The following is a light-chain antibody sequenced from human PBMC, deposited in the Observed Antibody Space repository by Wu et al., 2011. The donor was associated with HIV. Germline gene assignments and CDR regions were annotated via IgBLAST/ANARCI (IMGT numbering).Light chain of an antibody. CDR2: GAS. Sequence: EIVLTQSPDTLSLSPGERATLSCRASQSVSSHLAWYQQKPGQAPRLLIYGASNRATDIPDRFSGSGSGTDFTLTISRLEPEDFAVYYCQQYGSSPSITFGQGTRLEIK. J-gene: IGKJ5*01. V-gene: IGKV3-20*01. CDR3: QQYGSSPSIT. CDR1: QSVSSH.